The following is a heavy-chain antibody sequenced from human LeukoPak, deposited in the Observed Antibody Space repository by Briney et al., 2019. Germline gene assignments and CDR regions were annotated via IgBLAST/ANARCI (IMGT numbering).Heavy chain of an antibody. J-gene: IGHJ5*02. CDR1: GYSFTSFW. Sequence: GESLKISCKGSGYSFTSFWIGWVRQMPGKGLEWMGIIYPGDSDTRYSPSFQGQVTISAVRAISTAYLQWSSLKASDTAMYYYARTHYGDYADPFNWFDPWGQGTLVTVSA. CDR2: IYPGDSDT. CDR3: ARTHYGDYADPFNWFDP. V-gene: IGHV5-51*01. D-gene: IGHD4-17*01.